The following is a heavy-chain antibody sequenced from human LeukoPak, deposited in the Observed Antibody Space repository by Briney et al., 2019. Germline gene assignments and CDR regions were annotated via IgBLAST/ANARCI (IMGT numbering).Heavy chain of an antibody. CDR3: ARDHDNFFDY. CDR1: GFTFSGYA. CDR2: INTSGDNA. D-gene: IGHD3-9*01. Sequence: PGGSLRLSCAASGFTFSGYAMSWVRQARGKGLEWVSAINTSGDNAYYVDSVKGRFTMSRDNSKNTLYLQMNSLGADDTAVYYCARDHDNFFDYWGQGALVSVST. J-gene: IGHJ4*02. V-gene: IGHV3-23*01.